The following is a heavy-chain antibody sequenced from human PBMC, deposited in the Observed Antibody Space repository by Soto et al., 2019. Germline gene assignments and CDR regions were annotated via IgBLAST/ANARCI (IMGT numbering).Heavy chain of an antibody. CDR1: GGTFSSYT. CDR3: ARDSDTVASFWSGYYDYYYYYMDV. CDR2: IIPILGIA. Sequence: SVKVSCKASGGTFSSYTISWVRQAPGQGLEWMGRIIPILGIANYAQKFQGRVTITADKSTSTAYMELSSPRSEDTAVYYCARDSDTVASFWSGYYDYYYYYMDVWGKGTTVTVSS. J-gene: IGHJ6*03. D-gene: IGHD3-3*01. V-gene: IGHV1-69*04.